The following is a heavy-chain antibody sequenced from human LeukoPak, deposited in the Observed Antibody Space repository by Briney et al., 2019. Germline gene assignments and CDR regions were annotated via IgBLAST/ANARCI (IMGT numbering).Heavy chain of an antibody. CDR2: IKQDGSEK. J-gene: IGHJ4*02. CDR3: ARDRGYDYVWGSYRYRTVLVY. Sequence: GGSLRLSCAGSGFTFSNSWMGWVRQAPGKGLEWVANIKQDGSEKYYVDSVKGRFTISRDNAKNSLYLQMNSLRAEDTAVYYCARDRGYDYVWGSYRYRTVLVYWGQGTLVTVSS. D-gene: IGHD3-16*02. V-gene: IGHV3-7*01. CDR1: GFTFSNSW.